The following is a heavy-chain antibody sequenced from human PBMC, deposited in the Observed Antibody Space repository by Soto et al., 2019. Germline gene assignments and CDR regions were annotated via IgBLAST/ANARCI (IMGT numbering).Heavy chain of an antibody. CDR1: GFTFSSYG. CDR2: IWYDGSNK. J-gene: IGHJ6*02. Sequence: PVGSLRLSCAASGFTFSSYGMHWVRQAPGKGLEWVAVIWYDGSNKYYADSVKGRFTISRDNSKNTLYLQMNSLRAEDTAVYYCAREDGSSWYNYYYGMDVWGQGTTVTVSS. V-gene: IGHV3-33*01. CDR3: AREDGSSWYNYYYGMDV. D-gene: IGHD6-13*01.